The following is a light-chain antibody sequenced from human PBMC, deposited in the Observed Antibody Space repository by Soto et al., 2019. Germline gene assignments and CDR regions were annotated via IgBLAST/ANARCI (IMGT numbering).Light chain of an antibody. CDR3: GTWDSSLSAGSYV. Sequence: QSVLTQPPSVSAAPGQKVTISCSGSSSNIGNNYVSWYQQLPGTAPKLLIYDNNKRPSGIPDRFSGSKSGTSATLGITGLQTGDEADYYGGTWDSSLSAGSYVFGTGTKVTVL. CDR2: DNN. CDR1: SSNIGNNY. V-gene: IGLV1-51*01. J-gene: IGLJ1*01.